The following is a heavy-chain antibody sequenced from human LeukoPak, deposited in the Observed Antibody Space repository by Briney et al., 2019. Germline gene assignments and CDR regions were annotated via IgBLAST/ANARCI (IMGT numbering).Heavy chain of an antibody. Sequence: GGSLRLSCAASGFTFSSYWMYCVRQAPGKGLVWLSRINSGGSTISYADSVKGRCSISRDNAKNTLYLQMNSLRAEDTAVYYCARSPVEVDGFDIWGQGTMVTVSS. D-gene: IGHD2-2*01. CDR2: INSGGSTI. CDR1: GFTFSSYW. J-gene: IGHJ3*02. CDR3: ARSPVEVDGFDI. V-gene: IGHV3-74*01.